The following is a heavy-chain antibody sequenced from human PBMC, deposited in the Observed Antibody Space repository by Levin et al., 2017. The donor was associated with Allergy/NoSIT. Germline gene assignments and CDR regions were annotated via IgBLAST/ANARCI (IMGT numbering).Heavy chain of an antibody. V-gene: IGHV5-51*01. J-gene: IGHJ5*02. D-gene: IGHD2-2*01. CDR3: ARYRRDCSSTSCYGSGWFDP. Sequence: GEPLKISCKGSGYSFTSYWIGWVRQMPGKGLEWMGIIYPGDSDTRYSPSFQGQVTISADKSISTAYLQWSSLKASDTAMYYCARYRRDCSSTSCYGSGWFDPWGQGTLVTVSS. CDR1: GYSFTSYW. CDR2: IYPGDSDT.